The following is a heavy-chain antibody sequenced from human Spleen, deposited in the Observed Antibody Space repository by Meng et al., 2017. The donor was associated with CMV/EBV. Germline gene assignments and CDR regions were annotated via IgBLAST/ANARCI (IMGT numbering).Heavy chain of an antibody. J-gene: IGHJ4*02. CDR2: AGSKVKNYAT. V-gene: IGHV3-73*01. Sequence: GGSLRLSCVASGFSFSDSAIHWVRQASGKGLEWVGRAGSKVKNYATEYSVSMKGRFTISRDDSKTTAYLQMNSLKTEDTAVYYCTTDMLNSGYDWDPSGDYWGQGTLVTVSS. CDR1: GFSFSDSA. D-gene: IGHD5-12*01. CDR3: TTDMLNSGYDWDPSGDY.